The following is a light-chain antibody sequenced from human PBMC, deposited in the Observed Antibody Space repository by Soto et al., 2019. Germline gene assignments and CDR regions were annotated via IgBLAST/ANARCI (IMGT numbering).Light chain of an antibody. Sequence: DIQMTQSPSSLSASVGDRVTITCRASQSISSYLNWYQQKPGKAPKLPIYAASSLQSGVPSRFSGSGSGTDFTLTISSLQPEDFAIYYCQQRYSTPLTFGGGTKVDIK. J-gene: IGKJ4*01. CDR2: AAS. CDR3: QQRYSTPLT. CDR1: QSISSY. V-gene: IGKV1-39*01.